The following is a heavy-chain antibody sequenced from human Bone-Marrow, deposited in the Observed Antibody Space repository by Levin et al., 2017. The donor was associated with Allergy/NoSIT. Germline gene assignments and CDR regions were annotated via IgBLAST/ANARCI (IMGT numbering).Heavy chain of an antibody. J-gene: IGHJ5*02. CDR3: ARGCTSTSCSGWFDP. Sequence: HPGESLKISCAASKFTFSSYWMSWVRQAPGKGLEWVANINQDGSEKYYVDSVKGRFTISRDNAKNSLYLQVNSLRAEDTALYYCARGCTSTSCSGWFDPWGQGTLVTVSS. CDR1: KFTFSSYW. V-gene: IGHV3-7*01. D-gene: IGHD2-2*01. CDR2: INQDGSEK.